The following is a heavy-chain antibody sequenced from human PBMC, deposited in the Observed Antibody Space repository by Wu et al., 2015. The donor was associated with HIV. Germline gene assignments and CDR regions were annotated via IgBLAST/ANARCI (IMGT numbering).Heavy chain of an antibody. CDR2: IIPVFGTT. CDR3: ARGEYTSNYYYCYMDV. Sequence: QVQLVQSGAEVKKPGSSVKVSCKASGGTFGSYSVSWVRQAPGQGLEWMGGIIPVFGTTNYAQDFQGRVTITADESTSTVYMELSSLRSEDTAVYYCARGEYTSNYYYCYMDVWGTGTTVTVSS. V-gene: IGHV1-69*12. D-gene: IGHD6-6*01. J-gene: IGHJ6*03. CDR1: GGTFGSYS.